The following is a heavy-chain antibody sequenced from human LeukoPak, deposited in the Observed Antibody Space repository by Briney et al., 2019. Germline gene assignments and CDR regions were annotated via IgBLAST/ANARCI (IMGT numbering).Heavy chain of an antibody. V-gene: IGHV3-9*01. Sequence: GGSLRLSCAASGFTFDDYAMHWVRQAPGKGLEWVSGISWNSGSIGYADSVKGRFTISRDNAKNSLYLQMNSLRAEDTALYYCAKDPYYDILTAPSFDYWGQETLVTVSS. J-gene: IGHJ4*02. CDR3: AKDPYYDILTAPSFDY. CDR2: ISWNSGSI. D-gene: IGHD3-9*01. CDR1: GFTFDDYA.